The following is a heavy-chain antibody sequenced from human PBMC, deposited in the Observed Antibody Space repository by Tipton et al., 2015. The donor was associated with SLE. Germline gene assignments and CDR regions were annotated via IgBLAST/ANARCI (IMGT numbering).Heavy chain of an antibody. J-gene: IGHJ3*02. CDR2: IYYSGST. CDR1: GGSISSYY. CDR3: ARANGDHDAFDI. D-gene: IGHD4-17*01. V-gene: IGHV4-59*12. Sequence: TLSLTCTVSGGSISSYYWSWIRQPPGKGLEWIGYIYYSGSTNYNPSLKSRVTISVDTSKNQFSLKLSSVTAADTAVYYCARANGDHDAFDIWGQGTMVTVSS.